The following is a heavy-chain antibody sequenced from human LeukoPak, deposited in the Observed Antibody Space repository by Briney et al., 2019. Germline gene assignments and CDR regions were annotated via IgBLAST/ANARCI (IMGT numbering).Heavy chain of an antibody. Sequence: GASVKASCKASGYTFTNYDINWVRQATGQGLEWMGWINSNSGDTAYAQKFQGRVTITRNTSINTAHMELSSLRSEDTAVYYCVRRIVAAGYNWFDPWGQGTLVTVSS. J-gene: IGHJ5*02. D-gene: IGHD6-13*01. V-gene: IGHV1-8*01. CDR3: VRRIVAAGYNWFDP. CDR1: GYTFTNYD. CDR2: INSNSGDT.